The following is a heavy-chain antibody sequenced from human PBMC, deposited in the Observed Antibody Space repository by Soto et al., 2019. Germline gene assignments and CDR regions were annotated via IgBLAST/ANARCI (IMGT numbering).Heavy chain of an antibody. Sequence: GASVKVSCKAPGGTISSYAISWVRQAPGQGLEWMGGITPIFGTADYAQKLQGRVTITADESTSTAYMELSSLRSEDTAVYYCASETGYCTNGVCYQRGYGMDVWGQGTTVTVSS. V-gene: IGHV1-69*13. CDR2: ITPIFGTA. D-gene: IGHD2-8*01. CDR1: GGTISSYA. CDR3: ASETGYCTNGVCYQRGYGMDV. J-gene: IGHJ6*02.